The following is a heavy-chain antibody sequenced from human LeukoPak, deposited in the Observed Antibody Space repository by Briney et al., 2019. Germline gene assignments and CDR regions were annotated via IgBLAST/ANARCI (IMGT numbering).Heavy chain of an antibody. D-gene: IGHD3-3*01. J-gene: IGHJ4*02. CDR2: IRYDGSNK. V-gene: IGHV3-30*02. CDR1: GFTFSSYG. Sequence: QPGGSLRLSCAASGFTFSSYGMHWVRQAPGKGLEWVAFIRYDGSNKYYADSVKGRFTISRGNSKNTLYLQMNSLRAEDTAVYYCAKGKPIFGVVISYFDYWGQGTLVTVSS. CDR3: AKGKPIFGVVISYFDY.